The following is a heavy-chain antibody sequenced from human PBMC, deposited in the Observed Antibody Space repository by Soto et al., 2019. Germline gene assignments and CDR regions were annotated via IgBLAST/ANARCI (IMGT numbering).Heavy chain of an antibody. V-gene: IGHV3-53*02. CDR2: IYADGRT. CDR3: ARCGDWYGQCYFDC. J-gene: IGHJ4*02. Sequence: DVQLVETGGGLIQPGRSLRLSCAASGFIVSSSYMTWVRQAPGKGLEWVSVIYADGRTYYADSVKGRFTISRDNSKNTLYLQMNSLSAEDTAVYYCARCGDWYGQCYFDCWGQGTLVTVSS. D-gene: IGHD3-9*01. CDR1: GFIVSSSY.